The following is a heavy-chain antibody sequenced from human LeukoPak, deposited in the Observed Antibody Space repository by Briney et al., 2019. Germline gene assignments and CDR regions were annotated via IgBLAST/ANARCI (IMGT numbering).Heavy chain of an antibody. V-gene: IGHV4-59*01. CDR1: GGSISSYY. D-gene: IGHD2-15*01. J-gene: IGHJ4*02. Sequence: SETLSLTCTVSGGSISSYYWSWIRQPPGKGLEWIGYIYYSGSTNYNPSLKSRVTISVDTSKNQFSLKLSSVTAADTAVYYCGGSSSDSDYWGQGTLVTVSS. CDR2: IYYSGST. CDR3: GGSSSDSDY.